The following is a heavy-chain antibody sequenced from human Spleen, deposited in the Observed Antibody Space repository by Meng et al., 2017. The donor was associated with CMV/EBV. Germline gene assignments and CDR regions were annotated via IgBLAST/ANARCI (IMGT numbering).Heavy chain of an antibody. CDR1: GGSISSSDYH. D-gene: IGHD1-1*01. CDR2: IHYSGST. CDR3: ARFSATGAYYYGMDV. J-gene: IGHJ6*02. Sequence: SELLSLTCTVSGGSISSSDYHWGWIRQPPGKGLEWVGTIHYSGSTYYSPSLKSRVTMSADTSKNQFSLRLSSVTTADTAVYFCARFSATGAYYYGMDVWGQGTTVTVSS. V-gene: IGHV4-39*07.